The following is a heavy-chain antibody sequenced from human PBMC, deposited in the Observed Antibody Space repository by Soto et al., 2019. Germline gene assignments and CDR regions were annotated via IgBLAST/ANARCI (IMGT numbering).Heavy chain of an antibody. CDR3: ARDRGYHGMAY. V-gene: IGHV4-61*01. J-gene: IGHJ4*02. CDR2: LYYTGST. Sequence: SETLCLTLSGSGGSVSRGNYYWSWIRQSPGKGLEWIGYLYYTGSTNYNPSLKSRVSISVDTPKNQFSLRLTSVTAADTAVYYCARDRGYHGMAYWGQGTQVTVSS. D-gene: IGHD5-12*01. CDR1: GGSVSRGNYY.